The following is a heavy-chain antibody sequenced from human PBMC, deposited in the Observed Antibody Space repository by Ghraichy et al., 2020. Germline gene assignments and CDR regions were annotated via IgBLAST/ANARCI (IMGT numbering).Heavy chain of an antibody. CDR3: SRNPPYMNDV. CDR1: GFTLGNYE. Sequence: GESLNISCAASGFTLGNYEVNWVRQAAGKGLEWVSNIRSNGIIYYADSVKGRFTISRDNARNSVYLQMDSLRVEDSAVYYCSRNPPYMNDVWGRGTLVTVSS. V-gene: IGHV3-48*03. CDR2: IRSNGII. D-gene: IGHD3-16*01. J-gene: IGHJ2*01.